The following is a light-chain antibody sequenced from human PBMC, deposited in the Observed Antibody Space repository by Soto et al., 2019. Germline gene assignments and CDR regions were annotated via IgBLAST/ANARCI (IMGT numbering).Light chain of an antibody. Sequence: TQMTQSPLSLSASVGEKIIITCRASRDVGSDVSWYQQKPGQAPKLVIYAASNLYTGVPSRFSGRRSGTEFTLTISSLQPDDFATYYCRHYNSYSEAFGQGTKVDIK. CDR2: AAS. CDR1: RDVGSD. V-gene: IGKV1-17*01. CDR3: RHYNSYSEA. J-gene: IGKJ1*01.